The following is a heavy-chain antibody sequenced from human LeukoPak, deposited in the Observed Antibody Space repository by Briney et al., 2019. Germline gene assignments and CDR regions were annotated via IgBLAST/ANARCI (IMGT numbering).Heavy chain of an antibody. J-gene: IGHJ4*02. CDR2: ISGSGDTT. Sequence: GGSLRLSCAASGFMFSSYAMGWVPQAPGKGLEWVSGISGSGDTTYYADSVKGRFSISRDNYRNTVYLQVNNLRAEDTAVYYCAKDLHGEVPDYFDSWGQGTLVTVSS. V-gene: IGHV3-23*01. CDR1: GFMFSSYA. D-gene: IGHD3-3*01. CDR3: AKDLHGEVPDYFDS.